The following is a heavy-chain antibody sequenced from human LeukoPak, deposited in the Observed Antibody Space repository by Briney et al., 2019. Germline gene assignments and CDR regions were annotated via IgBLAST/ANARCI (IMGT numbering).Heavy chain of an antibody. CDR2: IYYSGST. CDR1: GGSISTYY. V-gene: IGHV4-59*01. Sequence: SETLSLTCTVSGGSISTYYWTWIRQPPGKGLEWIGYIYYSGSTSYNPSLKSRVTISVDTSKNQFSLKLSSVTAADTAVYYCARSPLYCSGGGCYSGGAFDIWGQGTMVTVSS. CDR3: ARSPLYCSGGGCYSGGAFDI. J-gene: IGHJ3*02. D-gene: IGHD2-15*01.